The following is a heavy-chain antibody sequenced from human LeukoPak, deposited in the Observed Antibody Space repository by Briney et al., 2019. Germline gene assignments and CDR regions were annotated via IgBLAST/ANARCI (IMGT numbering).Heavy chain of an antibody. CDR2: INHSGST. CDR3: ARGVLGYCSSTSCYNWFDP. D-gene: IGHD2-2*01. V-gene: IGHV4-34*01. Sequence: SETLSLTCAVYGGSFSGYYWSWIRQPPGRGLEWIGEINHSGSTNYNPSLKSRVTIAVDTSKNQFSLKLSSVTAADTAVYYCARGVLGYCSSTSCYNWFDPWGQGTLVTVSS. J-gene: IGHJ5*02. CDR1: GGSFSGYY.